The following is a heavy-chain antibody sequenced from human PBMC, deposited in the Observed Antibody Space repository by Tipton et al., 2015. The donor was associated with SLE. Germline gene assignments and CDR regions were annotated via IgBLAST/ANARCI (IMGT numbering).Heavy chain of an antibody. CDR1: GGSISNNNCY. J-gene: IGHJ6*02. D-gene: IGHD3-10*01. Sequence: TLSLTCHVSGGSISNNNCYWSWLRQPPGKGLEWIGYIYYSGSTKYNPSLRSRVTMSVDTSKNQFSLKLSSVTAADTAVYFCAREGGYAGSGSYGTVWGQGTTVTVSS. V-gene: IGHV4-61*01. CDR3: AREGGYAGSGSYGTV. CDR2: IYYSGST.